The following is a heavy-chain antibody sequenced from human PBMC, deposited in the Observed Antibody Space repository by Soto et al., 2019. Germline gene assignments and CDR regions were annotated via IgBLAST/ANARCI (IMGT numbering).Heavy chain of an antibody. CDR2: ISYTGST. V-gene: IGHV4-59*08. Sequence: SETLSLTCTVSGGSISSYYWSWIRQSPGKGLEWIGYISYTGSTNYNPSLKSRVTISVDTSKNQFSLKLTSVTAADTAVYYCAGLRFYYDSSGTFDYGGQGPLVTVSS. CDR3: AGLRFYYDSSGTFDY. J-gene: IGHJ4*02. D-gene: IGHD3-22*01. CDR1: GGSISSYY.